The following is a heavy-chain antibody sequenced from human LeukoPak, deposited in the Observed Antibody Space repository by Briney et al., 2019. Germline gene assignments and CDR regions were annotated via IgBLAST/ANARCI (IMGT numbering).Heavy chain of an antibody. Sequence: ASVKVSCKASGYTFTGYYMHWVRQAPGQGLEWMGWINPNSGGTNYAQKFQGWVTMTRDTSISTAYMELSRLRSDDTAVYYCAGESGYCTNGVCHDYYYYGMDVWGQGTTVTVSS. J-gene: IGHJ6*02. D-gene: IGHD2-8*01. V-gene: IGHV1-2*04. CDR3: AGESGYCTNGVCHDYYYYGMDV. CDR1: GYTFTGYY. CDR2: INPNSGGT.